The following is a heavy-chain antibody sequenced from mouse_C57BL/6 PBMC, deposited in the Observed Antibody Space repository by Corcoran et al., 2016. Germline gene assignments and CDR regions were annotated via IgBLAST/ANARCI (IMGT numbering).Heavy chain of an antibody. Sequence: EVQLQQSGPELVKPGASVKISCKASGYTFTDYYMNWVKQSHGKSLEWIGDINPNNGGTSYNQKFKGKATLTVDKSSSTAYMELRSLTSEDSAVYYCANDGQAWFAYWGQGTLVTVSA. CDR1: GYTFTDYY. CDR3: ANDGQAWFAY. J-gene: IGHJ3*01. V-gene: IGHV1-26*01. D-gene: IGHD2-3*01. CDR2: INPNNGGT.